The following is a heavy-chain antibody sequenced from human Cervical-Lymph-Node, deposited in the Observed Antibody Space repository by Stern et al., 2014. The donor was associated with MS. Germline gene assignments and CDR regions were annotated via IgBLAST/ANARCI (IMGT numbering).Heavy chain of an antibody. Sequence: QVQLVQSGGGVVQPGRSLRLSCAASGFVFRRYALHLVRQAPGKGLEWVALISYDGRDKYYTDSVKGRFTVSRDNSNNTVDLEMNSLRLEDTAVYYCAKGGSGSYLDWGQGSLVTVSS. D-gene: IGHD1-26*01. J-gene: IGHJ4*02. CDR3: AKGGSGSYLD. CDR2: ISYDGRDK. CDR1: GFVFRRYA. V-gene: IGHV3-30*04.